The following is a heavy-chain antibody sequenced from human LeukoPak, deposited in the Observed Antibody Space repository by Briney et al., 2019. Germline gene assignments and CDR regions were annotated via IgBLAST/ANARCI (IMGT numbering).Heavy chain of an antibody. J-gene: IGHJ4*02. CDR2: ISGSGGGT. D-gene: IGHD6-13*01. CDR1: GFTFSSYA. Sequence: PGGSLRLSCAASGFTFSSYAMSWVRQAPGKGLEWVSAISGSGGGTYYADSVKGRFTISRDNSKNTLYLQMNSLRAEDTAVYYCAKEIGLSSSLYQMIDSWGQGTLVTASS. V-gene: IGHV3-23*01. CDR3: AKEIGLSSSLYQMIDS.